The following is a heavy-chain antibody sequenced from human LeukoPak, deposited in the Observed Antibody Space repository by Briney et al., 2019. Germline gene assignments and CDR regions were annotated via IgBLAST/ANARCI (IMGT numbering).Heavy chain of an antibody. D-gene: IGHD3-16*01. CDR2: MNPNSGNT. CDR1: GYTFTGYY. J-gene: IGHJ5*02. V-gene: IGHV1-8*02. CDR3: ARGKIAAGGDWFDP. Sequence: ASVKVSCKASGYTFTGYYMHWVRQATGQGLEWMGWMNPNSGNTGYAQKFQGRVTMTRNTSISTAYMELSSLRSEDTAVYYCARGKIAAGGDWFDPWGQGTLVTVSS.